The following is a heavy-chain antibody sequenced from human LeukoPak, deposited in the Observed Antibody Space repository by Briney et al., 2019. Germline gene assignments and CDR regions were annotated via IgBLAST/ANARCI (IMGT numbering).Heavy chain of an antibody. V-gene: IGHV3-33*01. CDR3: ARDISYNSLDY. J-gene: IGHJ4*02. CDR2: IWYDGSKK. Sequence: GGSLRLSCATSGFTFSSHGFYWVRQAPGKGLEWVAIIWYDGSKKYYADSVKGRSTISRDNSKNTLYLEMNSLRAEDTAVYYCARDISYNSLDYWGQGTLVTVSS. CDR1: GFTFSSHG. D-gene: IGHD6-13*01.